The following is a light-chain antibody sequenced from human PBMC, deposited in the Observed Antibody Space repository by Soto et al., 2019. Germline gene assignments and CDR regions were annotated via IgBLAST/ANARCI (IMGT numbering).Light chain of an antibody. CDR3: QQRSVWPIT. J-gene: IGKJ5*01. Sequence: EIELTQSPATLSLSQGERATLSCRAGQNIGTSLVWSQQKPGQSPRILIYDASHRATGVPARFSGSGSGTDFTLPLSRLEPEDFSVYYCQQRSVWPITFGQGTRLEIK. V-gene: IGKV3-11*01. CDR2: DAS. CDR1: QNIGTS.